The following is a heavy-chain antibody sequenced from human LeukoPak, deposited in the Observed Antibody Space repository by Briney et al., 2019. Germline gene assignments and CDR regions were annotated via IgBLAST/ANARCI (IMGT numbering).Heavy chain of an antibody. V-gene: IGHV3-53*01. CDR1: GFIVSSNY. D-gene: IGHD6-13*01. CDR3: ARSRYSSSWFDY. Sequence: PGGSLRLSCAASGFIVSSNYMSWVRQAPGKGLEWASVIYGGGSTYYADSVKGRFTISRDNSKNTLYLQMNSLRAEDTAVYYCARSRYSSSWFDYWGQGTLVTVSS. J-gene: IGHJ4*02. CDR2: IYGGGST.